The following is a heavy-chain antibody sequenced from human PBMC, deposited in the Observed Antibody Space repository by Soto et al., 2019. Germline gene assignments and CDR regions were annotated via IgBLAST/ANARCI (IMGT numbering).Heavy chain of an antibody. CDR3: ARDGCSSTSCYNPSSYYGMDV. Sequence: SETLSLTCTVSGGSISSYYWSWIRQPPGKGLEWIGYIYYSGSTNYNPSLKSRVTISVDTSKNQFSLKLSSVTAADTAVYYCARDGCSSTSCYNPSSYYGMDVWGQGTTVTVSS. D-gene: IGHD2-2*02. J-gene: IGHJ6*02. V-gene: IGHV4-59*01. CDR2: IYYSGST. CDR1: GGSISSYY.